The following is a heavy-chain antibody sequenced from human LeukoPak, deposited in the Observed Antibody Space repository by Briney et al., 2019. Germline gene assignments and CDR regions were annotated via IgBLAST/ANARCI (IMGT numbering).Heavy chain of an antibody. V-gene: IGHV3-43*02. CDR3: AKDMYTSVWTRGGSFDY. Sequence: HPGGSLRLSCAASGXTVSSYYMSWVRQAPGKGLEWVSLITGNGGTTYYADSVKGRFTISRDNSKNSLYLQMNSLRTEDTALYFCAKDMYTSVWTRGGSFDYWGQGTLVTVSS. J-gene: IGHJ4*02. CDR2: ITGNGGTT. CDR1: GXTVSSYY. D-gene: IGHD6-19*01.